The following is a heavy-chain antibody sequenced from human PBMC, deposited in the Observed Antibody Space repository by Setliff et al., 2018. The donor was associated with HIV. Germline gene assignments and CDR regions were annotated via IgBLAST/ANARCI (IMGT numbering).Heavy chain of an antibody. D-gene: IGHD3-22*01. CDR1: GYSISSDYY. J-gene: IGHJ4*02. Sequence: PSETLSLTCAVSGYSISSDYYWGWIRQPPGKGLEWIGSIHHTGRTYYNPSLKSRITISLDTSKNQYSLKLTSVTAADTAVYYCARGSSSGTDLAVLWGQGTLVT. V-gene: IGHV4-38-2*01. CDR3: ARGSSSGTDLAVL. CDR2: IHHTGRT.